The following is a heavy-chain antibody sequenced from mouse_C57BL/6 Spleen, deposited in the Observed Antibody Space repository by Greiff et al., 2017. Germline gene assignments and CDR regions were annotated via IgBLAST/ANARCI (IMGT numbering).Heavy chain of an antibody. Sequence: QVQLKESGAELVRPGTSVKLSCTASGYAFTNYLIEWVKQRPGQGLEWIGVINPGSGGTNYNEKFKGKATLTADKSSSTAYMQLSSLTSEDSTVYFCAREDPYAMDYWGQGTSVTVSS. CDR2: INPGSGGT. CDR1: GYAFTNYL. CDR3: AREDPYAMDY. J-gene: IGHJ4*01. V-gene: IGHV1-54*01.